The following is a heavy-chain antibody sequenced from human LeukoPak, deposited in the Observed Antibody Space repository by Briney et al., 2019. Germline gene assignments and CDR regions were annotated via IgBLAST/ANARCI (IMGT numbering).Heavy chain of an antibody. Sequence: PSETLSLTCTVSGASIRSSSYYWGWLRQSPGKGLEWIASVHHSGSTYDNPSLKSRVTISVDTSKNQFSLKLTSVSAADTAVYYCARRSTVAGRGRFDPWGQGTLVTVSS. CDR3: ARRSTVAGRGRFDP. CDR1: GASIRSSSYY. CDR2: VHHSGST. V-gene: IGHV4-39*01. D-gene: IGHD6-19*01. J-gene: IGHJ5*02.